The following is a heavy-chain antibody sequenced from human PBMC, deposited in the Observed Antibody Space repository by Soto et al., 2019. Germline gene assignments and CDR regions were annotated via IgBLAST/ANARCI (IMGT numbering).Heavy chain of an antibody. Sequence: SVKVSCKASGYPFTSYYLHWVRQAPGQGPEWMGRINVSDGSTRYAQNFQGRVTMTRDTSTTTVYMELSPLRSDDTAVYYCAREAAVAGTAFDHWGQGTLVTVSS. D-gene: IGHD6-19*01. CDR1: GYPFTSYY. J-gene: IGHJ5*02. CDR3: AREAAVAGTAFDH. CDR2: INVSDGST. V-gene: IGHV1-46*01.